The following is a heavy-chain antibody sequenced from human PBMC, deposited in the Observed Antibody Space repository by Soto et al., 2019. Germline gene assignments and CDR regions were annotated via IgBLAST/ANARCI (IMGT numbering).Heavy chain of an antibody. CDR2: ICGSGGST. CDR3: AKDLGALGQLLVDN. Sequence: EVQLLETGGGLVQPGGSLRLSCAASGFTFSSYAMSWVRQAPGKGLEWVSAICGSGGSTYYADSVKGRVTISRDNSKNTLYLQMNSLRAEDTAVYYFAKDLGALGQLLVDNWGQGTLVTVSS. CDR1: GFTFSSYA. J-gene: IGHJ4*02. V-gene: IGHV3-23*01. D-gene: IGHD2-2*01.